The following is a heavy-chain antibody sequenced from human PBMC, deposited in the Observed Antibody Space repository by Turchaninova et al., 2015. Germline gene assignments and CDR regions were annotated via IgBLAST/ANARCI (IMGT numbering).Heavy chain of an antibody. CDR1: GYRFTSYW. CDR3: ARDNGGGDTLWYFDL. V-gene: IGHV5-51*01. Sequence: EVQLVQSGAEVKKPGESLKISCKGSGYRFTSYWIGWVRQMPGKGLEWMGIIYPGDSVTRYIPSFQGQVTISADKAISTAFLQWSSLKASDTAMYYCARDNGGGDTLWYFDLWGRGTLVTVSS. D-gene: IGHD4-17*01. J-gene: IGHJ2*01. CDR2: IYPGDSVT.